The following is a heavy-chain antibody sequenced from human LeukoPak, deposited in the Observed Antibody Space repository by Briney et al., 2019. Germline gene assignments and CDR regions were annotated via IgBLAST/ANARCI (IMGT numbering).Heavy chain of an antibody. J-gene: IGHJ4*02. CDR3: ATTPDDYYDSSGFDY. V-gene: IGHV1-18*01. D-gene: IGHD3-22*01. CDR1: GYTFTSYG. CDR2: ISAYNGNT. Sequence: ASVKVSCKASGYTFTSYGISWVRQAPGQELEWMGWISAYNGNTNYAQKLQGRVTMTTDTSTSTAYMELRSLRSDDTAVYYCATTPDDYYDSSGFDYWGQGTLVTVSS.